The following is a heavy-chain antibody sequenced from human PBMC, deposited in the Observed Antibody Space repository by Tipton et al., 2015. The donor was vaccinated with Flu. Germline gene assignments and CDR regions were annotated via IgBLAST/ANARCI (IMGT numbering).Heavy chain of an antibody. D-gene: IGHD4-11*01. J-gene: IGHJ5*02. CDR3: ARRDYSNYVSEPKNWFDP. Sequence: SLRLSCAASGFTFSDYYMSWVRQAPGKGLEWVSHISSSGSIINYADSVKGRFTISRDNAKNSLYLQMNSLRAEDTAVYYCARRDYSNYVSEPKNWFDPWGQGILVTVSS. CDR1: GFTFSDYY. V-gene: IGHV3-11*01. CDR2: ISSSGSII.